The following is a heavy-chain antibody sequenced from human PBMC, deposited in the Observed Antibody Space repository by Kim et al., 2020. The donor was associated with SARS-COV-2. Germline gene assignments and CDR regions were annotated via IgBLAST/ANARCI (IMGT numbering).Heavy chain of an antibody. CDR3: AGDAFDI. V-gene: IGHV3-7*04. Sequence: DGGAKYYLDSVEGRFTLSRDNAKNSLYLQMNSLRAEDTAVYYCAGDAFDIWGQGTMVTVS. J-gene: IGHJ3*02. CDR2: DGGAK.